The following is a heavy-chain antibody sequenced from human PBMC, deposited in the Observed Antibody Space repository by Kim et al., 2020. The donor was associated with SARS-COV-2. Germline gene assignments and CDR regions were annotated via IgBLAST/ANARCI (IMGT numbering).Heavy chain of an antibody. Sequence: SETLSLTCTVSGGSISSYYWSWIRQPPGKGLEWIGYIYYSGSTNYNPSLKSRVTISVDTSKNQFSLKLSSVTAADTAVYYCARMEAAAGTELFDYWGQGTLVTVSS. CDR1: GGSISSYY. V-gene: IGHV4-59*01. CDR2: IYYSGST. D-gene: IGHD6-13*01. J-gene: IGHJ4*02. CDR3: ARMEAAAGTELFDY.